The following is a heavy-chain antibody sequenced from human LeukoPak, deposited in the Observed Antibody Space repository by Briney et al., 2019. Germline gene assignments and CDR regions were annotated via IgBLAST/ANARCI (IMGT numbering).Heavy chain of an antibody. CDR3: ARELSKLRYFDWLTRGDYYYYMDV. V-gene: IGHV1-18*01. J-gene: IGHJ6*03. Sequence: GASVKVSCKASGYTFSSYGISWVRQAPGQGLEWMGWITTYNGNTNYAQKFQGRVTMTRDTSISTAYMELSRLRSDDTAVYYCARELSKLRYFDWLTRGDYYYYMDVWGKGTTVTVSS. CDR1: GYTFSSYG. CDR2: ITTYNGNT. D-gene: IGHD3-9*01.